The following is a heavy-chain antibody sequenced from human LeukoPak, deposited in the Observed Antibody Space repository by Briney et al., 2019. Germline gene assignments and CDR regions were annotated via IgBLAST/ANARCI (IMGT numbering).Heavy chain of an antibody. Sequence: TLSLTCTVSGGSISSYYWSWIRQPPGKALEWLAVLYWNDDERYSPSLKNRLTITKDTSKNQVILAMTNMDPVDTATYYCAHMIGDFWGGPLSDYYYMDVWGKGTTVTVSS. CDR1: GGSISSYYW. V-gene: IGHV2-5*01. CDR2: LYWNDDE. D-gene: IGHD3-3*01. CDR3: AHMIGDFWGGPLSDYYYMDV. J-gene: IGHJ6*03.